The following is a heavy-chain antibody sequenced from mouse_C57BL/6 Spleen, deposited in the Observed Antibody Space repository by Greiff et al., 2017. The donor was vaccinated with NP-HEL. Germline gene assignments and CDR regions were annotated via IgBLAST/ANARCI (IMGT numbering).Heavy chain of an antibody. CDR3: ARGLKDYYAMDY. Sequence: EVQLQQSGPELVKPGASVKISCKASGYTFTDYYMNWVKQSHGKSLEWIGDINPNNGGTSYNQKFKGKATLTVDKSSSTAYMELRSLTSADTAVYYCARGLKDYYAMDYWGQGTSVTVSS. J-gene: IGHJ4*01. CDR2: INPNNGGT. V-gene: IGHV1-26*01. CDR1: GYTFTDYY. D-gene: IGHD1-3*01.